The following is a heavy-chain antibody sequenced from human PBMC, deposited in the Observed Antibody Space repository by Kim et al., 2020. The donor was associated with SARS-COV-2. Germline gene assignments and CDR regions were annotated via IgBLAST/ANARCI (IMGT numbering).Heavy chain of an antibody. CDR2: IYYSGST. J-gene: IGHJ4*02. Sequence: SETLSLTCTVSGGSISSGGYYWSWIRQHPGKGLEWIGYIYYSGSTYYNPSLKSRVTISVDTSKNQFSLKLSSVTAADTAVYYCARGSFVGAPDYWGQGTLVTVSS. CDR1: GGSISSGGYY. CDR3: ARGSFVGAPDY. V-gene: IGHV4-31*03. D-gene: IGHD1-26*01.